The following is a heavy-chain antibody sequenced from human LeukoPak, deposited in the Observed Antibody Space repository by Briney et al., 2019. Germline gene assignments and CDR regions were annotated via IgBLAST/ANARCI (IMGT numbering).Heavy chain of an antibody. CDR1: GFTFSSYG. J-gene: IGHJ4*02. CDR2: ISYDGSNK. V-gene: IGHV3-30*03. D-gene: IGHD1-26*01. CDR3: ARVLSGSYDNYFDY. Sequence: GGSLRLSCAASGFTFSSYGMHWVRQAPGKGLGWVAVISYDGSNKYYADSVKGRFTISRDNSKNTLYLQMNSLKAEDAAVYYCARVLSGSYDNYFDYWGQGTLVTVSS.